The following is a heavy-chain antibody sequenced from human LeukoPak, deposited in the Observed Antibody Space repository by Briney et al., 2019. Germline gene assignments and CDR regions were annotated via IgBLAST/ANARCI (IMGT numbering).Heavy chain of an antibody. CDR2: IQNDGIST. V-gene: IGHV3-74*01. D-gene: IGHD4-11*01. J-gene: IGHJ6*03. Sequence: GGSLRLSCAASGFTFSYHWMHWVRQVPGKGLVWVSRIQNDGISTTYADSVKGRFTTSRDNAKNTLYLQMISLRDEDTAVYYCAKGFYSNNHYYYYYMDVWGKGTTVTVSS. CDR3: AKGFYSNNHYYYYYMDV. CDR1: GFTFSYHW.